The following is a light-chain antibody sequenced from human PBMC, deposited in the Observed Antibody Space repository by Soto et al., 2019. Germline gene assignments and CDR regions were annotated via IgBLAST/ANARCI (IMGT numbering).Light chain of an antibody. Sequence: DIQMTQSPCTLSASVGDRVTITCRASQSISSWLAWYQQKPVKAPKILIYDASSLESGVPSRFSGSGSGTEFTLTISSLQPDDFATYYCQQYNSYWTFGQGTKVEIK. V-gene: IGKV1-5*01. CDR3: QQYNSYWT. CDR1: QSISSW. J-gene: IGKJ1*01. CDR2: DAS.